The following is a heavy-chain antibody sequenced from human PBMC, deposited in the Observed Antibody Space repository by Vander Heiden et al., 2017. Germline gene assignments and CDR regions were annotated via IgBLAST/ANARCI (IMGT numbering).Heavy chain of an antibody. CDR1: GGTFSSYA. CDR2: IIPIFGTA. J-gene: IGHJ5*02. Sequence: QVQLVQSGAEVKKPGSSVKVSCKASGGTFSSYAISWVRQAPGQGLEWMGGIIPIFGTANYAQKFQGRVTITADESTSTAYMELSSLRSEDTAVYYCARDLSSGYYYKVGWFDPWGQGTLVTVSS. V-gene: IGHV1-69*01. D-gene: IGHD3-22*01. CDR3: ARDLSSGYYYKVGWFDP.